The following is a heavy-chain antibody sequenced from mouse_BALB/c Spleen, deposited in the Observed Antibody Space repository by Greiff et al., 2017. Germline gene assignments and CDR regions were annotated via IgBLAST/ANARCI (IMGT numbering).Heavy chain of an antibody. CDR1: GYTFTSYW. D-gene: IGHD1-2*01. CDR3: ARITKARDY. CDR2: INPSTGYT. Sequence: QVQLKQSGAELAKPGASVKMSCKASGYTFTSYWMHWVKQRPGQGLEWIGYINPSTGYTEYNQKFKDKATLTADKSSSAAYMQLSSMTSEDSAVYYCARITKARDYWGQGTTLTVSS. J-gene: IGHJ2*01. V-gene: IGHV1-7*01.